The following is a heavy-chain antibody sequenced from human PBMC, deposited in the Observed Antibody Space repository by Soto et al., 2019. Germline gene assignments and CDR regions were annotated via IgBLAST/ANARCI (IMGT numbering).Heavy chain of an antibody. CDR1: GYTFTSYA. Sequence: QVQLVQSGAEVKKPGASVKVSCKASGYTFTSYAMHWVRQAPGQRLEWMGWINAGNGNTKYSQKFQGRVTITRDTSASTAYMELSSLRSEDTAVYYCARVSLGYSSSGFMDVWGKGTTVTVSS. D-gene: IGHD6-13*01. J-gene: IGHJ6*04. CDR2: INAGNGNT. CDR3: ARVSLGYSSSGFMDV. V-gene: IGHV1-3*01.